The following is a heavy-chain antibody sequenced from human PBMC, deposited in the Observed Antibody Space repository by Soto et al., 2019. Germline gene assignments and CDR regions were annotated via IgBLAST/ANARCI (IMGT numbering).Heavy chain of an antibody. V-gene: IGHV2-5*02. D-gene: IGHD3-22*01. Sequence: QITLKESGPTLVKPTQTLTLTCTFSGFSLSTSGVGVGWIRQPPGKALEWLALIYWDDDKRYSPSLKSRLTITKDTSKNQVVLTMTNMDPVDTATYYCAHTSTLNDYYDSSGYSYWGQGTLVTVSS. CDR3: AHTSTLNDYYDSSGYSY. CDR1: GFSLSTSGVG. CDR2: IYWDDDK. J-gene: IGHJ4*02.